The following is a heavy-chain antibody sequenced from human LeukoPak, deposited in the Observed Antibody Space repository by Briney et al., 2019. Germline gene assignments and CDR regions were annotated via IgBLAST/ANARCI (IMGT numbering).Heavy chain of an antibody. Sequence: SETLSLTCAVYVGSFSGYYWSWIRQPPGKGLEWIGEINHSGSTNYNPSLKSRATISVDTSKNQFSLKVNSVTAADTAVYYCATATDCSSTSCSEGWFDPWGQGTLVTVSS. CDR1: VGSFSGYY. CDR3: ATATDCSSTSCSEGWFDP. J-gene: IGHJ5*02. V-gene: IGHV4-34*01. D-gene: IGHD2-2*01. CDR2: INHSGST.